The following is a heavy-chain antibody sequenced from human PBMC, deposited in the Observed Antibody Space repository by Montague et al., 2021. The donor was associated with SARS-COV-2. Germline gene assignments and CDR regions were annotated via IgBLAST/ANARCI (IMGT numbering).Heavy chain of an antibody. CDR3: ARDRQQWLLGSYFDC. Sequence: SLRLSCAASGFTFDSYAMSWVRQAPGKGLQWVSIVSGSGDDTYYADSVKGRFTISRDNSKNTLYLQLNSLRAEDTAVYYCARDRQQWLLGSYFDCWGQGTLGTGSS. V-gene: IGHV3-23*01. J-gene: IGHJ4*02. CDR2: VSGSGDDT. CDR1: GFTFDSYA. D-gene: IGHD6-19*01.